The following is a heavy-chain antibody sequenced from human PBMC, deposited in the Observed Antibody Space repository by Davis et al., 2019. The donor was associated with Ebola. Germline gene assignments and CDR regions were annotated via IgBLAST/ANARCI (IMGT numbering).Heavy chain of an antibody. CDR1: GFTFSSYW. D-gene: IGHD3-3*01. CDR3: AKDIGSGAYYDFWSGYWVYYGMDV. CDR2: IKQDGSEK. J-gene: IGHJ6*02. V-gene: IGHV3-7*03. Sequence: PGGSLRLSCAASGFTFSSYWMSWVRQAPGKGLEWVANIKQDGSEKYYVDSVKGRFTISRDNAKNSLYLQMNSLRTEDTALYYCAKDIGSGAYYDFWSGYWVYYGMDVWGQGTTVTVSS.